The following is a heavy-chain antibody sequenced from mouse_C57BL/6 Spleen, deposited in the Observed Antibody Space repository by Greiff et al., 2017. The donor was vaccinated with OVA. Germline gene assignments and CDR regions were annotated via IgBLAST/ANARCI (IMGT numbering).Heavy chain of an antibody. V-gene: IGHV1-82*01. J-gene: IGHJ2*01. CDR1: GYAFSSSW. CDR2: IYPGDGDT. D-gene: IGHD2-2*01. CDR3: ARKGSTMVTTYFDY. Sequence: QVQLKESGPELVKPGASVKISCKASGYAFSSSWMNWVKQRPGKGLEWIGRIYPGDGDTNYNGKFKGKATLTADKSSSTAYMQLSSLTSEDSAVYFCARKGSTMVTTYFDYWGQGTTLTVSS.